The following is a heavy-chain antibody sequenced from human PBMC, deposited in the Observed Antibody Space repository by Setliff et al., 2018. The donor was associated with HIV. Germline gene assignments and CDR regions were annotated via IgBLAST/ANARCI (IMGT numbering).Heavy chain of an antibody. CDR2: INPNSGGT. CDR1: GYTFTDYY. D-gene: IGHD3-22*01. Sequence: GASVKVSCKASGYTFTDYYIYWVRQAPGQGLEWMGRINPNSGGTHYAQKFQGRVTMTGDTSVSTAYMELSGLGLDDTAVYYCARYDSSGYYPSNYYYGMDVWGQGTTVTVSS. CDR3: ARYDSSGYYPSNYYYGMDV. V-gene: IGHV1-2*06. J-gene: IGHJ6*02.